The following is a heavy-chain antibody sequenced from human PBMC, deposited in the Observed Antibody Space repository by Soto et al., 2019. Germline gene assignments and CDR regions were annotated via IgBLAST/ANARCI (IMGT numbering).Heavy chain of an antibody. J-gene: IGHJ5*02. D-gene: IGHD2-8*01. CDR1: GYSISSGYY. CDR2: IYHSGST. V-gene: IGHV4-38-2*01. Sequence: PSETLSLTCAVSGYSISSGYYWGWIRQPPGKGLEWIGSIYHSGSTYYNPSLKSRVTISVDTSKNQFSLKLSSVTAADTAVYYCASLISPLECTNGVCQTWFDLWCQGTLVTV. CDR3: ASLISPLECTNGVCQTWFDL.